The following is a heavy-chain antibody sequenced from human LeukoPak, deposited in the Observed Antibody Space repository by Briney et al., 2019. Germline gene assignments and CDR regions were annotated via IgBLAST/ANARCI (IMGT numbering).Heavy chain of an antibody. J-gene: IGHJ3*02. CDR2: ISYDGTNK. V-gene: IGHV3-30-3*01. CDR1: RFTFRSYA. Sequence: GGSLRLSCAASRFTFRSYAMHWVRQAPGKGLEWVAVISYDGTNKYYADSVKGRFTISRDNAKNSLYLQMNSLRAEDTAVYYCARDEVVTAIYDAFDIWGQGTMVTVSS. D-gene: IGHD2-21*02. CDR3: ARDEVVTAIYDAFDI.